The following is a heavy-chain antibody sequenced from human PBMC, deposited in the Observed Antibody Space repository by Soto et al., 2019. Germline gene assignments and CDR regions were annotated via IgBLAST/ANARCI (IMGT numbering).Heavy chain of an antibody. V-gene: IGHV4-39*01. CDR2: IYYSGST. J-gene: IGHJ4*02. CDR1: GGSISSSSYY. D-gene: IGHD6-6*01. Sequence: SETLSLTCTVSGGSISSSSYYWGWIRQPPGKGLEGIGSIYYSGSTYYNPSLKSRVTISVDTSKNQFSLKLSSVTAADTAVYYCARLSIIAPRPQVATVYWGQGTLVTVS. CDR3: ARLSIIAPRPQVATVY.